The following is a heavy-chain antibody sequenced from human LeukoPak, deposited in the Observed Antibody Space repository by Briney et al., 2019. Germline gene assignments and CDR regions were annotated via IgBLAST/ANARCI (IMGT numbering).Heavy chain of an antibody. D-gene: IGHD4-17*01. CDR3: ARSPRYGDLPYYYYYYMDV. J-gene: IGHJ6*03. Sequence: ASVKVSCKASGYSFTSHYMHWVRQAPGQGLEWMGWMNPNSGNTGYAQKFQGRVTMTRNTSISTAYMELSSLRSEDTAVYYCARSPRYGDLPYYYYYYMDVWGKGTTVTISS. V-gene: IGHV1-8*02. CDR1: GYSFTSHY. CDR2: MNPNSGNT.